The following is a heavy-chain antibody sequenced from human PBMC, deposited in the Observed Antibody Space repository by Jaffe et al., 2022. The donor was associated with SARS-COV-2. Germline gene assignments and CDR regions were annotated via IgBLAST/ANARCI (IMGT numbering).Heavy chain of an antibody. J-gene: IGHJ6*02. CDR3: ARGLIRGYSYGLYYYYGMDV. Sequence: QVQLQQWGAGLLKPSETLSLTCAVYGGSFSGYYWSWIRQPPGKGLEWIGEINHSGSTNYNPSLKSRVTISVDTSKNQFSLKLSSVTAADTAVYYCARGLIRGYSYGLYYYYGMDVWGQGTTVTVSS. CDR1: GGSFSGYY. D-gene: IGHD5-18*01. CDR2: INHSGST. V-gene: IGHV4-34*01.